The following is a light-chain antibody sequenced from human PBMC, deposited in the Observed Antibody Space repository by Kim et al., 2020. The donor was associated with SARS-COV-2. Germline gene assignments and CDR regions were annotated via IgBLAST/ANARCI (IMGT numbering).Light chain of an antibody. Sequence: QSVLTQPPSASGTPGQRVTVSRSGSSSNIGSNTVNWYHHLPGMAPKLLIYNNNQRPSGVPDRFSGFKSGTSASLAISGLQSEDEADYYCAAWDDSLNGYVFGTGTKVTVL. V-gene: IGLV1-44*01. CDR2: NNN. CDR1: SSNIGSNT. J-gene: IGLJ1*01. CDR3: AAWDDSLNGYV.